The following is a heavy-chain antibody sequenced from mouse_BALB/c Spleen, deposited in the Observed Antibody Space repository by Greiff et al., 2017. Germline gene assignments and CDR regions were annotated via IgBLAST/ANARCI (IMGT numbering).Heavy chain of an antibody. Sequence: EVKLEESGGGLVQPGGSMKLSCVASGFTFSNYWMNWVRQSPEKGLEWVAEISLKSNNYATHYAESVKGRFTISRDDSKSSVYLQMNNLRAEDTGIYYCTMMTTPHYYAMDYWGQGTSVTVSS. CDR3: TMMTTPHYYAMDY. V-gene: IGHV6-6*02. CDR1: GFTFSNYW. D-gene: IGHD2-4*01. CDR2: ISLKSNNYAT. J-gene: IGHJ4*01.